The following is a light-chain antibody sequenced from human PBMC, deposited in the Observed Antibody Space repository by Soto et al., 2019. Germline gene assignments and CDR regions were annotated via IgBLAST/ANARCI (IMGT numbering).Light chain of an antibody. J-gene: IGLJ2*01. Sequence: QSALTQPASVSGSPGQSITISCTGTSSDVGSYNLVSWYQQHPGKAPKLMIYEGSKRPSGVSNRFSGSKSGNTASLTISGLQAEDEADYSCSHFRVFGGGTKLTVL. CDR2: EGS. V-gene: IGLV2-23*01. CDR3: SHFRV. CDR1: SSDVGSYNL.